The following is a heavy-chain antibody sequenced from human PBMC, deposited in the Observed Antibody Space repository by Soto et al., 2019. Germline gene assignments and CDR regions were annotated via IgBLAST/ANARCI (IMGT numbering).Heavy chain of an antibody. CDR3: ARDTPFGYSYGWYFDL. CDR2: ISSSGSTI. J-gene: IGHJ2*01. V-gene: IGHV3-11*01. CDR1: GFTFSDYY. D-gene: IGHD5-18*01. Sequence: QVQLVESGGGLVKPGGSLRLSCAASGFTFSDYYMSWIRQAPGKGLEGASYISSSGSTIYYADSVKGRFTISRDNAKNSLYMQMNSLRAEDTGVYYCARDTPFGYSYGWYFDLWGRGALVTVSS.